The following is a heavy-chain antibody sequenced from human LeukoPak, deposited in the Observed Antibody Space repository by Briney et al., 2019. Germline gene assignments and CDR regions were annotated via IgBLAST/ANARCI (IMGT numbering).Heavy chain of an antibody. CDR2: ISPDSNYK. Sequence: PGGSLRLSCAASGFTFSTYSMNWLRLAPGKGLEWVSSISPDSNYKYYVDSVKGRFTISRDNAKSSLYLQMNSLRAEDTAVYYCARGRWGYNWNDGRFDPWGQGTLVTVSS. J-gene: IGHJ5*02. CDR1: GFTFSTYS. V-gene: IGHV3-21*04. CDR3: ARGRWGYNWNDGRFDP. D-gene: IGHD1-20*01.